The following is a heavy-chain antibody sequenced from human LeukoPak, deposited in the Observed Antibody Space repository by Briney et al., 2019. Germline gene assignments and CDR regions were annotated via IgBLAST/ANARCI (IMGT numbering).Heavy chain of an antibody. Sequence: SETLSLTCSVSGGSIGSYYWSWVRQPPEKGLEWIGNIVYTGRTNYNPSPKSRVTISIDTSKNQFSLRVNSVTAADTAVYYCARDSWWDGSKTFSDWFGPWGQGTLVTVSS. J-gene: IGHJ5*02. V-gene: IGHV4-59*01. D-gene: IGHD3-10*01. CDR1: GGSIGSYY. CDR3: ARDSWWDGSKTFSDWFGP. CDR2: IVYTGRT.